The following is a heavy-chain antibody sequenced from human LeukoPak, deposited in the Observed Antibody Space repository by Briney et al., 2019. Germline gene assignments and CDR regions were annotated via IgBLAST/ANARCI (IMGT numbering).Heavy chain of an antibody. D-gene: IGHD2-15*01. J-gene: IGHJ4*02. CDR2: ISGSGGST. V-gene: IGHV3-23*01. CDR1: GFTFSSYA. CDR3: AKDRRCSGGSCYSWVS. Sequence: PGGSLRLSCAASGFTFSSYAMSWVRQAPGKGLEWVSAISGSGGSTYYADSVKGRFTISRDNSKNTLYLQMHSLRAEDTAVYYCAKDRRCSGGSCYSWVSWGQGTLVTVSS.